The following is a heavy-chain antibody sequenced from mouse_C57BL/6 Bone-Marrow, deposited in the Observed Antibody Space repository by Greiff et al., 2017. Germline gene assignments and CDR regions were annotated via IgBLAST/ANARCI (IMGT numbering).Heavy chain of an antibody. CDR2: IYPGNSDT. CDR1: GYTFTSYW. J-gene: IGHJ2*01. Sequence: VQLQQSGTVLARPGASVKMSCKTSGYTFTSYWMHWVKQRPGQGLAWIGAIYPGNSDTRSNQQFKGKAKLTAVNSASTAYLELSILTNEDSADYYCTRYPDGYYPYYFDYWGQGTTLTVSS. CDR3: TRYPDGYYPYYFDY. D-gene: IGHD2-3*01. V-gene: IGHV1-5*01.